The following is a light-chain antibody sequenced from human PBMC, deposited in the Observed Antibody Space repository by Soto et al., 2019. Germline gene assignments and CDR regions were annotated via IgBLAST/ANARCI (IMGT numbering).Light chain of an antibody. J-gene: IGLJ1*01. Sequence: QSALTQPASVSGSPGQSIPLSCTGTSSDVGGYNYVSWYQHHPGKAPKLMIYDVSNRPTGVSNRFSGSKSGNTASLTISGLQPEDEADYYCCSYTSSNTRQIVFGTGTKVTVL. CDR1: SSDVGGYNY. V-gene: IGLV2-14*03. CDR3: CSYTSSNTRQIV. CDR2: DVS.